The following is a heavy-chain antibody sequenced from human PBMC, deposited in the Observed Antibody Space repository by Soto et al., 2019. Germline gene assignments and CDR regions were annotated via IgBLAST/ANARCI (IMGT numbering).Heavy chain of an antibody. V-gene: IGHV4-31*03. CDR3: ARDSDYCTGGSCYGNFDF. Sequence: QVQLQESGPGLVKPSQTLSLTCTVSGGSISSGTYYWTWVRQRPGEGLEWIGFISHSGRTYYNPSLKSRAAISVDMSENQFSLRLSSVTAADTAVYFCARDSDYCTGGSCYGNFDFWGQGTLVTVSS. CDR1: GGSISSGTYY. CDR2: ISHSGRT. D-gene: IGHD2-15*01. J-gene: IGHJ4*02.